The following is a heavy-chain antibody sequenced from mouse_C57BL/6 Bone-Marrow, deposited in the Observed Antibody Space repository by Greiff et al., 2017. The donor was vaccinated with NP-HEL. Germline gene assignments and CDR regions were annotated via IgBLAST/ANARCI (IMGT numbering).Heavy chain of an antibody. Sequence: QVQLQQSGAELAKPGASVKISCKASGYEFRNYGMNWVKQRTGKGLEWIGQIYPGDGDTNYNGKFKDKATLTADKSSSTAYMELSRLASEDSAVYFCARGAYWGQGTLVTVTA. CDR3: ARGAY. J-gene: IGHJ3*01. V-gene: IGHV1-80*01. CDR2: IYPGDGDT. CDR1: GYEFRNYG.